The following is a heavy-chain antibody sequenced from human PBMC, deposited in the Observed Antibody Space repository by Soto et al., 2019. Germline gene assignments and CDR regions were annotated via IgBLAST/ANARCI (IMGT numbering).Heavy chain of an antibody. CDR2: ISAYNGNT. D-gene: IGHD3-10*01. Sequence: ASVKVSCKASGYTFTSYGISWVRQAPGQGLEWMGWISAYNGNTNYAQKLQGRVTMTTDTSTSTAYMELRSLRSDDTAVYYCARDRRITMVRGVPKTVYYYYYYGMDVWGQGTTVTGSS. CDR3: ARDRRITMVRGVPKTVYYYYYYGMDV. V-gene: IGHV1-18*04. J-gene: IGHJ6*02. CDR1: GYTFTSYG.